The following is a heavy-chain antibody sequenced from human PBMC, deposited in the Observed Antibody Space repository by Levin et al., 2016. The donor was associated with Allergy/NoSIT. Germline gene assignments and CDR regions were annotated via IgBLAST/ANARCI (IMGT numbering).Heavy chain of an antibody. V-gene: IGHV4-61*01. CDR2: IYYSGST. CDR1: GGSVSSGSYY. D-gene: IGHD1-1*01. Sequence: SETLSLTCTVSGGSVSSGSYYWSWIRQPPGKGLEWIGYIYYSGSTNYNPSLKSRVTISVDTSKNQFSLKLSSVTAADTAVYYCARDPAPSWYNWNDPHYYGMDVWGQGTTVTVSS. CDR3: ARDPAPSWYNWNDPHYYGMDV. J-gene: IGHJ6*02.